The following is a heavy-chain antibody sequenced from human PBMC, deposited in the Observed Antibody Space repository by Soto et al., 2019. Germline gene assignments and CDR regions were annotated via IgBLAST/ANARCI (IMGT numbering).Heavy chain of an antibody. J-gene: IGHJ3*02. CDR3: ARVERGTATTVVDAFDI. Sequence: QVQLQQWGAGLLKPSETLSLTCAVYGGSVNSGNYYWSWIRQPPGKGLEWIGEMSHSGGTHFNPSPKSRVTLSVDTSKNQFSLKMSSVTAADTALYYCARVERGTATTVVDAFDIWGPGTLVTVSS. V-gene: IGHV4-34*01. CDR1: GGSVNSGNYY. CDR2: MSHSGGT. D-gene: IGHD1-1*01.